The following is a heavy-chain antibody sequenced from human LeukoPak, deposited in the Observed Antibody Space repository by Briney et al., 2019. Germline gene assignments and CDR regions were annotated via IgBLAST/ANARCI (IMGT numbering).Heavy chain of an antibody. J-gene: IGHJ4*02. D-gene: IGHD1-26*01. Sequence: SETLSLTCTVSGDSISSHYWSWIRQPPGKGLEWIGYIYYTGSTNYNPSLKSRVTISVDTSKNQFSLRLSSVTAADTAVYYCARDDTTKLDYWGRGTLVTVSS. CDR2: IYYTGST. CDR3: ARDDTTKLDY. CDR1: GDSISSHY. V-gene: IGHV4-59*11.